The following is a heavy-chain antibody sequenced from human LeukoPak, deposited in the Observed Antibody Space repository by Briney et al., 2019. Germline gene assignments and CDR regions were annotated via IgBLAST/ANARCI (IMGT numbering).Heavy chain of an antibody. J-gene: IGHJ4*02. CDR2: IYATGTT. D-gene: IGHD4-17*01. Sequence: SETLSLTCTVSGGSISSYYWSWIRQPAGKGLEWIGHIYATGTTNYNPSLNSRVTMSIDTSKNQFSLNLRSVTAADTAVYYCASLGMTTVTTGVESWDYWGQGTLVTVSS. CDR1: GGSISSYY. V-gene: IGHV4-4*07. CDR3: ASLGMTTVTTGVESWDY.